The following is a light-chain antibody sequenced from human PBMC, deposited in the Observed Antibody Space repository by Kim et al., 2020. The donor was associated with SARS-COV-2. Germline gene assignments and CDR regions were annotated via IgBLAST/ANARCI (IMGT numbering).Light chain of an antibody. Sequence: DIQMTQSPSSLSASVGDRVTITCQASQDISNYLNWYQQKPGKAPKLLIYDASNLETGVPSRFSGSGSGTDFTFTISSLQPEDIATYYCQQYDNPALTFSGGTKVDIK. CDR2: DAS. J-gene: IGKJ4*01. CDR1: QDISNY. CDR3: QQYDNPALT. V-gene: IGKV1-33*01.